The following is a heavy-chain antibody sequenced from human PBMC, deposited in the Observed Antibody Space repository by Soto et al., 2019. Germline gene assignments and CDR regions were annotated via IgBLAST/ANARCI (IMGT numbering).Heavy chain of an antibody. CDR1: GGSFSGYY. CDR2: INHGGST. V-gene: IGHV4-34*01. D-gene: IGHD2-15*01. J-gene: IGHJ4*02. CDR3: ARGRGVVTGPFDY. Sequence: SETLSLTCAVYGGSFSGYYWSWIRQPPGKGLEWIGEINHGGSTNYNPSLKSRVTISVDTSKNQFSLKLSSVTAADTAVYYCARGRGVVTGPFDYWGQGTLVTVSS.